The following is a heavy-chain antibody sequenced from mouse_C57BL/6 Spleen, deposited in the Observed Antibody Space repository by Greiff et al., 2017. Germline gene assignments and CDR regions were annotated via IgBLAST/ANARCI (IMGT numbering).Heavy chain of an antibody. V-gene: IGHV1-82*01. Sequence: QVQLQQSGPELVKPGASVKISCKASGYAFSSSWMNWVKQRPGTGLEWIGRIYPGDGDTNYNGKFKGKATLTADKSSSTAYMQLSSLTSEDSAVYFCADGYYVFAYWGQGTLVTVSA. D-gene: IGHD2-3*01. CDR1: GYAFSSSW. CDR2: IYPGDGDT. CDR3: ADGYYVFAY. J-gene: IGHJ3*01.